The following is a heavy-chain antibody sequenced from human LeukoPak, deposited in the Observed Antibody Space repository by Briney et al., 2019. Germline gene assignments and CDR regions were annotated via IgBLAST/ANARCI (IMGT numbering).Heavy chain of an antibody. CDR3: ARVSSGEQWLAFDY. CDR2: IKEDGSGK. J-gene: IGHJ4*02. V-gene: IGHV3-7*01. CDR1: GFTLSNYW. Sequence: GGSLRLSCVASGFTLSNYWMSWVRQAPGKGLEWVANIKEDGSGKYYVDSVKGRFTISRDNAKNSLFLQMNSLRTEDTAVYYCARVSSGEQWLAFDYWGQGTLVTVFS. D-gene: IGHD6-19*01.